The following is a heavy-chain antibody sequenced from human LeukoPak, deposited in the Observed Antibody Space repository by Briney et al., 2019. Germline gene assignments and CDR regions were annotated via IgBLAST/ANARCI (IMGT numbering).Heavy chain of an antibody. J-gene: IGHJ6*03. V-gene: IGHV3-74*01. Sequence: PGGSLRLSCAASGFTFSSYWMHWVRRAPGKGLVWVSRINSDGSSTSYADSVKGRFTISRDNAKNTLYLQMNSLRAEDTAVYYCARSYSSSWYRDSYYYYMDVWGKGTTVTVSS. CDR1: GFTFSSYW. CDR2: INSDGSST. CDR3: ARSYSSSWYRDSYYYYMDV. D-gene: IGHD6-13*01.